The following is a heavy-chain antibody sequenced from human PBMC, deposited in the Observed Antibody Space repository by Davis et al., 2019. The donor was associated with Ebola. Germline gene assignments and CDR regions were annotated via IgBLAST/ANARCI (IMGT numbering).Heavy chain of an antibody. CDR2: IGTGHDT. CDR1: GFTFSSYA. Sequence: GGSLRLSCAASGFTFSSYAMSWVRQAPGKGLEWVSIIGTGHDTYYADSVKGRFTISRDNSKNTVYMQMHSLRAEDTAVYYCASREVGLHNLYWGEGTLVSVSS. D-gene: IGHD1-26*01. CDR3: ASREVGLHNLY. V-gene: IGHV3-23*01. J-gene: IGHJ4*02.